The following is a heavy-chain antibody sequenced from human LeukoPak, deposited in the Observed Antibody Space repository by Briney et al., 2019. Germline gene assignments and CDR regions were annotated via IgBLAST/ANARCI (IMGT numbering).Heavy chain of an antibody. CDR2: ISSSGSTI. V-gene: IGHV3-11*01. CDR1: GFTFSDYY. D-gene: IGHD3-3*01. Sequence: PGGSLRLSCAASGFTFSDYYMSWIRQTPGKGLEWVPYISSSGSTIYYADSVKGRFTISRDNAKNSLYLQMNSLRAEDTAVYYCASLGFWSGYSADWGQGTLVTVSS. CDR3: ASLGFWSGYSAD. J-gene: IGHJ4*02.